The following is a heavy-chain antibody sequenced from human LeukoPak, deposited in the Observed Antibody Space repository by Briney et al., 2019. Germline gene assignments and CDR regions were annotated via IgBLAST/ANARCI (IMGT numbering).Heavy chain of an antibody. Sequence: ASVKVSCKASGYTFTGYYMHWVRQAPGQGLEWMGWINPNSGGTNYAQKFQGRVTMTRDTSISTTYMELSRLRSDDTAVYYCGFGLSGSEFSTVIVPWGQGTLVTVSS. D-gene: IGHD3-10*01. CDR3: GFGLSGSEFSTVIVP. J-gene: IGHJ5*02. CDR1: GYTFTGYY. V-gene: IGHV1-2*02. CDR2: INPNSGGT.